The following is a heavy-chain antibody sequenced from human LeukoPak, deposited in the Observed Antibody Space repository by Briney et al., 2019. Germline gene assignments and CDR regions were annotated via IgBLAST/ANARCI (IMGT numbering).Heavy chain of an antibody. CDR3: ARVVVVPAAIYYYGMDV. V-gene: IGHV3-21*01. J-gene: IGHJ6*02. CDR1: GFTFSSYS. CDR2: ISSSSSYI. Sequence: GGSLRLSCAASGFTFSSYSMNWVRQAPGKGLEWVLSISSSSSYIYYADSVKGRFTISRDNAKNSLYLQMNSLRAEDTAVYYCARVVVVPAAIYYYGMDVWGQGTTVTVSS. D-gene: IGHD2-2*01.